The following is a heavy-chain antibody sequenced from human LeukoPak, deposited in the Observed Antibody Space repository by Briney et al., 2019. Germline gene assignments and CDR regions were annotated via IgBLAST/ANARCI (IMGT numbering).Heavy chain of an antibody. V-gene: IGHV4-34*01. CDR2: INHSGST. CDR3: ARRGFGYGLLGGP. D-gene: IGHD3-10*01. CDR1: GGSFSGYT. J-gene: IGHJ5*02. Sequence: SETLCLTCAAYGGSFSGYTRSWIRQPPGKGLEWIGEINHSGSTNYNPSLKSRVTISVDTSNNQFSQKPSSVPTAHTAVYYCARRGFGYGLLGGPWGQGTLVTVSS.